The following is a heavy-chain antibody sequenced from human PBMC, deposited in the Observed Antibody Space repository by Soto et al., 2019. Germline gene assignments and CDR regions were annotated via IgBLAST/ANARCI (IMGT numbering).Heavy chain of an antibody. Sequence: QLQLQESGSGLVKPSQTLSLTCAVSGGSISSNSYSWSWIRQPPGKGLEWIGYIYHSGSTYYNPSLKSRVSISVDRSKNQFSLKLCSVTAADTVVYYCARARSAYYSDFDYWGQGTLVTVAT. V-gene: IGHV4-30-2*01. CDR2: IYHSGST. D-gene: IGHD3-22*01. J-gene: IGHJ4*02. CDR3: ARARSAYYSDFDY. CDR1: GGSISSNSYS.